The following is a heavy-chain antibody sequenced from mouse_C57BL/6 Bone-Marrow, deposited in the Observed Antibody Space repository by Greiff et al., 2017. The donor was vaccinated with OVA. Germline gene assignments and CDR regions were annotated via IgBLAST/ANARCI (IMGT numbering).Heavy chain of an antibody. CDR2: INPNNGGT. CDR1: GYTFTDYN. Sequence: EVKLMESGPELVKPGASVKIPCKASGYTFTDYNMDWVKQSHGKSLEWIGDINPNNGGTIYNQKFKGKATLTVDKSSSTAYMELRSLTSEDTAVYYGARAYYSNYGGGFAMDYWGQGTSVTVSS. J-gene: IGHJ4*01. V-gene: IGHV1-18*01. CDR3: ARAYYSNYGGGFAMDY. D-gene: IGHD2-5*01.